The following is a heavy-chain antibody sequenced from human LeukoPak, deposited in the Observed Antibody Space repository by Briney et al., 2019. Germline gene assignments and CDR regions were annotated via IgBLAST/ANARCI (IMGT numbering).Heavy chain of an antibody. CDR2: ISSGSTNI. Sequence: GGSLRLSCAASGFTFSSYAMSWVRQAPGKGLEWVSCISSGSTNIYYADSVRGRFTISRDNAKNSLYLQMNSLRAEDTAVYYCARVGGYCSSISNCYGDYWGQGTLVTVSS. CDR3: ARVGGYCSSISNCYGDY. V-gene: IGHV3-21*01. CDR1: GFTFSSYA. J-gene: IGHJ4*02. D-gene: IGHD2-2*03.